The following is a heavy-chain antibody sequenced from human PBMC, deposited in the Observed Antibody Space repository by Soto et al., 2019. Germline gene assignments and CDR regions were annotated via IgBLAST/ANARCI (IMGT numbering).Heavy chain of an antibody. V-gene: IGHV5-51*01. CDR2: MLPGEADT. J-gene: IGHJ6*02. CDR3: ARHGYQVYYDNSDYYCYGMDV. CDR1: GYSFTIYW. Sequence: PGESLKISCKGSGYSFTIYWIGWVRQMPGKGLEWMGIMLPGEADTRYSPSLQGQVTTSTDQFTSTGDKQWSSLKASKTGMYYWARHGYQVYYDNSDYYCYGMDVWGQGTTVTVSS. D-gene: IGHD3-22*01.